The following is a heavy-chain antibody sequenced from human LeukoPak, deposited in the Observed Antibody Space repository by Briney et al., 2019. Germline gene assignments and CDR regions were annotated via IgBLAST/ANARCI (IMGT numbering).Heavy chain of an antibody. Sequence: SETLSLTCTVSGGSISNYYWSWIRQSPGKRLEWIGYIYYSGSTNYNPSLKSRVTISVDTSKNQFSLKLSSVTAADTAVYYCARSPVAAGSTLGNYGGQGTLVTVSS. V-gene: IGHV4-59*01. J-gene: IGHJ4*02. CDR1: GGSISNYY. CDR3: ARSPVAAGSTLGNY. D-gene: IGHD6-13*01. CDR2: IYYSGST.